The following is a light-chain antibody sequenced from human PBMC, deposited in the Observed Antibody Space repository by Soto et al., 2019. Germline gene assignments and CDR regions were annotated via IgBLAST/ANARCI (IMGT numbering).Light chain of an antibody. CDR3: LQVNSSPLS. V-gene: IGKV1-8*01. CDR1: QGISSY. Sequence: AIRMTQSPSSLSASTGDRVTITCRASQGISSYLAWYQQKPGKAPKFLIYAASTLQSGVPSRFTGSGSGTDFTLTITSLQPEDFATYYCLQVNSSPLSFGGGTKV. CDR2: AAS. J-gene: IGKJ4*01.